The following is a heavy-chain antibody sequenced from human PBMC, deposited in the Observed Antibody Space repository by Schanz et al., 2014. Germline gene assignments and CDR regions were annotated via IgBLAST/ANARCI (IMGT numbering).Heavy chain of an antibody. CDR2: ISWNSGSI. D-gene: IGHD3-3*01. CDR1: GFTFDDYA. V-gene: IGHV3-9*01. J-gene: IGHJ4*02. Sequence: EVQLVESGGGLVQPGRSLRLSCAASGFTFDDYAMHWVRQAPGKGVEWASGISWNSGSIGYEDYVKGRFTISRDNAKNSLYLQMNSLRAEATALYFSVKDIYDFWSGNFDYWGQGTLVTVSS. CDR3: VKDIYDFWSGNFDY.